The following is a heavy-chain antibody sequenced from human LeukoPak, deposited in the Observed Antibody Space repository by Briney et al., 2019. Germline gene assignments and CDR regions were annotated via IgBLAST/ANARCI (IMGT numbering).Heavy chain of an antibody. D-gene: IGHD3-22*01. J-gene: IGHJ4*02. CDR2: IRPDGSEK. CDR1: DFTFSSIW. Sequence: GGSRRLSCAAFDFTFSSIWMSWVRQAQGKGLEWVANIRPDGSEKDYVDSVKGRFTISRDNAKNSLYLQMNSLRAGDTAVYYCARDSSGYFDYWGQGTLVTVSS. CDR3: ARDSSGYFDY. V-gene: IGHV3-7*01.